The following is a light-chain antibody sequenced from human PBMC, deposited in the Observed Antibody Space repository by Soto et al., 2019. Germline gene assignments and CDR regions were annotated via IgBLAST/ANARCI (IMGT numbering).Light chain of an antibody. V-gene: IGLV2-14*01. CDR2: EVS. CDR1: SSDVGGYNF. Sequence: QSALTQPASVSGSPGQSITISCTGTSSDVGGYNFVSWYQQYPGKAPKLMIYEVSNRPSGVSNRFSGSKSGNTASLTISGLQAEDASDYYCSSYTGSSTRYVFGTGTKLTVL. CDR3: SSYTGSSTRYV. J-gene: IGLJ1*01.